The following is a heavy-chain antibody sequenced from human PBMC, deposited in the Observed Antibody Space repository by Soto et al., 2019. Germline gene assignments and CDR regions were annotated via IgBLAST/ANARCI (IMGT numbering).Heavy chain of an antibody. CDR3: ARDLFYYGMDV. J-gene: IGHJ6*02. Sequence: SETLSLTCTVSGGSISSYYWSWIRQPPGKGLEWIGYIYYSGSTNYNPSLKSRVTISVDTSKNQFSLKLSSVTAADTAVYYCARDLFYYGMDVWGQGTTVTVTS. V-gene: IGHV4-59*01. CDR1: GGSISSYY. CDR2: IYYSGST.